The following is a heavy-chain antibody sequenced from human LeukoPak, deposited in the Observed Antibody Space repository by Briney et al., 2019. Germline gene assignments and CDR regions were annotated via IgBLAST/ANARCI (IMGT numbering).Heavy chain of an antibody. Sequence: SETLSLTCTVSGGSISSSSYYWGWIRQAPGKGLEWIGSIYYSGSTYYNPSLKSRVTISVDTSKNQFSLKLSSVTAADTAVYYCARHPRLRYFDWEAEYFQHWSQGTLVTVSS. D-gene: IGHD3-9*01. CDR1: GGSISSSSYY. V-gene: IGHV4-39*01. J-gene: IGHJ1*01. CDR2: IYYSGST. CDR3: ARHPRLRYFDWEAEYFQH.